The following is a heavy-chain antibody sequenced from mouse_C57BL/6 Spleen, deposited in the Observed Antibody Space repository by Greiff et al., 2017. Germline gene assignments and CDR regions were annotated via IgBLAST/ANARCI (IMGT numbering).Heavy chain of an antibody. J-gene: IGHJ4*01. CDR1: GYSFTGYF. CDR2: INPYNGDT. V-gene: IGHV1-20*01. CDR3: VYGDAMDY. Sequence: VQLQQSGAELVKPGASVKISCKASGYSFTGYFMNWVMQSHGKSLEWIGRINPYNGDTFYNQKFKGKATLTVDKSSSIPHMELRCLTSEDSAFYYCVYGDAMDYWGQGTSVTVSS. D-gene: IGHD1-1*02.